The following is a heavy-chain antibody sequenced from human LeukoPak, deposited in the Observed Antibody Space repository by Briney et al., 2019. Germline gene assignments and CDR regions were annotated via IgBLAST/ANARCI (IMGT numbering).Heavy chain of an antibody. CDR3: ALGDRSRLRYFDWVGY. V-gene: IGHV1-69*05. CDR2: IIPIFGTA. D-gene: IGHD3-9*01. J-gene: IGHJ4*02. Sequence: SVKVSCKASGGTFSSYAISWVRQAPGQGLEWMGGIIPIFGTANYAQKFQGRVTITTDESTSTAYMELSSLRSEDTAVYYCALGDRSRLRYFDWVGYWGQGTLVTVSS. CDR1: GGTFSSYA.